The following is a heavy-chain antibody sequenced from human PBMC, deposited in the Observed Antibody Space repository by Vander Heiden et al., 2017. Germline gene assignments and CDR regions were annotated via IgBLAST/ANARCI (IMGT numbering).Heavy chain of an antibody. V-gene: IGHV3-48*01. CDR2: SGSSSRSI. CDR3: VRDEDSSGYPYFFDH. Sequence: QLVESGGGLVQPGGSLRRSSVASGFTLSGYTMNWVRQAPGKGLEWVAYSGSSSRSIYYADSVKGRFTISRDDAKKSLFLQLNSLTAEDTAVYYCVRDEDSSGYPYFFDHWGQGTLVTVSS. CDR1: GFTLSGYT. D-gene: IGHD3-22*01. J-gene: IGHJ4*02.